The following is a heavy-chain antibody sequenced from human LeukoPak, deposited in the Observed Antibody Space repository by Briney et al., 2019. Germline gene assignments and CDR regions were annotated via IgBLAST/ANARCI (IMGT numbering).Heavy chain of an antibody. CDR2: IKPNSGGT. CDR1: GYTFTDYY. D-gene: IGHD6-13*01. J-gene: IGHJ4*02. V-gene: IGHV1-2*06. Sequence: ASVKVSCKASGYTFTDYYMHWVRQAPGQGLEWMGRIKPNSGGTNYGQKFQGRVTMTRDTSISIAYMELSRLRSDDTAVYYCARGDGYSSSRGLDYWGQGTLVTVSS. CDR3: ARGDGYSSSRGLDY.